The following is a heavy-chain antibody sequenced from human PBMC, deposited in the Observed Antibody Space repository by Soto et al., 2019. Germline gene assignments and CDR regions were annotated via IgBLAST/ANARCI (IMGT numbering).Heavy chain of an antibody. CDR2: IGISGDT. V-gene: IGHV3-13*01. D-gene: IGHD3-16*01. CDR1: GFNFRSYD. Sequence: GGSLRLSCAASGFNFRSYDMHWVRQSTGKGLEWASGIGISGDTFYLGSVKGRFTISRENAKNSLNLQMNDLRVGDTAVYYCVRFWGVRLPHYYRMEVWGQGTTVTV. J-gene: IGHJ6*02. CDR3: VRFWGVRLPHYYRMEV.